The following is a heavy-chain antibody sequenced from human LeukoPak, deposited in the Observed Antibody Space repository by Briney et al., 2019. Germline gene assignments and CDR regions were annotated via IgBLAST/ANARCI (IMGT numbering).Heavy chain of an antibody. Sequence: PGGSLRLSCEASGFTFSSHSMIWVRQAPGKRLEWVSYIGSGGSPTHYAASVKGRFTISTHNVKNSLSLQMHSLTVEDTAVYYCAKDQRPYGTDECYCAIDAWGQGTLVTVSS. D-gene: IGHD2-21*01. V-gene: IGHV3-48*01. CDR2: IGSGGSPT. J-gene: IGHJ3*01. CDR1: GFTFSSHS. CDR3: AKDQRPYGTDECYCAIDA.